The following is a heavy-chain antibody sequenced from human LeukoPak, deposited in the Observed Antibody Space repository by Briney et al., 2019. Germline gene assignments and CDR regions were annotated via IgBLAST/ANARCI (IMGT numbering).Heavy chain of an antibody. CDR1: GFTVSSNY. V-gene: IGHV3-53*01. D-gene: IGHD3-10*01. CDR3: ARGYTMVRGVSQAYDY. J-gene: IGHJ4*02. Sequence: GGSLRLSCAASGFTVSSNYMSWVRQAPGKGLEWVSVIYSGGSTYYADSVKGRFTISRDNSKNTLYLQMNSLRAEDTAVYYCARGYTMVRGVSQAYDYWGQGTLVTVSS. CDR2: IYSGGST.